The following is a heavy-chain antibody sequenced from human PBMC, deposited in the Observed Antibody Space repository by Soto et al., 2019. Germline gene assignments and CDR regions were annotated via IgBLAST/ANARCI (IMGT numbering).Heavy chain of an antibody. CDR2: IWYDGSNK. Sequence: GGSLRLSCAASGFTFSSYGMHWVRQAPGKGLEWVAVIWYDGSNKYYADSVKGRFTISRDNSKNTLYLQMNSLRAEDTAVYYCARQTMVRGVIIFYYYGMDVWGQGTTVTVS. J-gene: IGHJ6*02. V-gene: IGHV3-33*08. CDR1: GFTFSSYG. CDR3: ARQTMVRGVIIFYYYGMDV. D-gene: IGHD3-10*01.